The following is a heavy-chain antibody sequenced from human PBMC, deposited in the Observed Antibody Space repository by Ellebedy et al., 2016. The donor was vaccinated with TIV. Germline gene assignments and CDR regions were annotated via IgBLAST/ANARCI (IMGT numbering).Heavy chain of an antibody. CDR1: GFTISSNY. V-gene: IGHV3-9*01. CDR2: ISWNSGSI. CDR3: AKSDNYNGHFDY. Sequence: GGSLRLSCAASGFTISSNYMSWVRQAPGKGLEWVSSISWNSGSIDYGDSVKGRFTISRDNAKNCLYLQMNSLRVEDTALYYCAKSDNYNGHFDYWGQGTLVTVSS. J-gene: IGHJ4*02. D-gene: IGHD5-24*01.